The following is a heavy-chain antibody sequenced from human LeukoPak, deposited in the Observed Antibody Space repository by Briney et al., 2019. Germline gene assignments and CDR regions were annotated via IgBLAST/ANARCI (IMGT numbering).Heavy chain of an antibody. CDR3: ARGDYRTFYYYYGMDV. CDR2: TSYRSKWYN. V-gene: IGHV6-1*01. J-gene: IGHJ6*02. D-gene: IGHD4-11*01. CDR1: GDSVSSNSAA. Sequence: SQTLSLTCAISGDSVSSNSAAWNWIRQSPSRGLEWLGRTSYRSKWYNDYAVSVKSRININPDTSKNQFSLQLKSVTPEDTAVCYCARGDYRTFYYYYGMDVWGQGTTVTVSS.